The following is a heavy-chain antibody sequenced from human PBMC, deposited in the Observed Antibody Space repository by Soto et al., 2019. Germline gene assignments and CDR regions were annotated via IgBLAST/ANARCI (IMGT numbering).Heavy chain of an antibody. V-gene: IGHV4-39*01. CDR2: IYYSGST. CDR3: ARGATWLRFWWFAP. J-gene: IGHJ5*02. CDR1: GGSISSSSYY. Sequence: PSETLSLTCTVSGGSISSSSYYWGWIRQPPGKGLEWIGSIYYSGSTYYNPSLKSRVTISVDTSKNQFSLKLSSVTAADTAVYYCARGATWLRFWWFAPWGQETLVTVSS. D-gene: IGHD5-12*01.